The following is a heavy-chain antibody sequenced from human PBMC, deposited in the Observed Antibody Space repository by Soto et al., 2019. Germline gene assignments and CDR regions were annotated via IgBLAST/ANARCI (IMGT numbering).Heavy chain of an antibody. V-gene: IGHV3-23*01. CDR3: AKENRDCYWCGEH. D-gene: IGHD2-21*02. CDR2: VSASGPST. J-gene: IGHJ4*02. Sequence: EVRLLESGGGLVQPGGSLRLSCAASGFTFGDYAMSWVRQAPGKGLEWVSTVSASGPSTYYADSVKGRFTISRDKSRSTLYLQMNSLSADDTALYYCAKENRDCYWCGEHWGQGTLVTVSS. CDR1: GFTFGDYA.